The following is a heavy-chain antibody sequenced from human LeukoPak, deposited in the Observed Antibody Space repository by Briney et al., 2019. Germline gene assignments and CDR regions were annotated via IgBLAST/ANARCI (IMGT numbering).Heavy chain of an antibody. CDR1: GGTFSSYA. Sequence: GASVKVSCKASGGTFSSYAISWVRQAPGQGLEWMGRIIPIFGTANYAQKLQGRVTITTDESTSTAYMELSSLRSEDTAVYYCAREGGATEFDYWGQGTLVTVSS. CDR2: IIPIFGTA. V-gene: IGHV1-69*05. CDR3: AREGGATEFDY. J-gene: IGHJ4*02. D-gene: IGHD1-26*01.